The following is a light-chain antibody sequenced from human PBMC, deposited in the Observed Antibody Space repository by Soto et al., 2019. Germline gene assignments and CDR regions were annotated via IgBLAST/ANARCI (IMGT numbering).Light chain of an antibody. CDR3: SSYTSSTNYV. CDR2: EVS. CDR1: SIDIAPYNY. Sequence: QCVLPHPASGSWSPGQSLTISCTGTSIDIAPYNYVSLYQQHPGKAPKLIIYEVSYRPSGISNRFSGSKSGNTASLTISGLQAEEEADYYCSSYTSSTNYVFGTGTKVTVL. V-gene: IGLV2-14*01. J-gene: IGLJ1*01.